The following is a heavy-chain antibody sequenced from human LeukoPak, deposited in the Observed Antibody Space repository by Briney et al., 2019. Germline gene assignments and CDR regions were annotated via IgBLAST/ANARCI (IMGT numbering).Heavy chain of an antibody. CDR2: IYYSGST. CDR1: GGSISSYY. CDR3: ARLNWNDGALDY. J-gene: IGHJ4*02. D-gene: IGHD1-1*01. Sequence: SETLSLTCTVSGGSISSYYWSWIRQPPGKGLEWIGYIYYSGSTNYNPSLKSRVTISVDTSKNQFSLKLSSVTAADTAVYYCARLNWNDGALDYWGQGTLVTVSS. V-gene: IGHV4-59*08.